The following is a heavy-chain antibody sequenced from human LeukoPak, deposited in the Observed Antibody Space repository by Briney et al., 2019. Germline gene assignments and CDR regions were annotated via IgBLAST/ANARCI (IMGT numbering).Heavy chain of an antibody. CDR3: ARERTLTSCYDY. J-gene: IGHJ4*02. CDR2: INPNSGGT. CDR1: GYTFTGYY. D-gene: IGHD2-15*01. V-gene: IGHV1-2*02. Sequence: ASVKVSCKASGYTFTGYYMHWVRQAPGQGLEWMGWINPNSGGTNYAQKFQGRVTMTRDTSISTGYMELSRLRSDDTAVYYCARERTLTSCYDYWGQGTLVTVSS.